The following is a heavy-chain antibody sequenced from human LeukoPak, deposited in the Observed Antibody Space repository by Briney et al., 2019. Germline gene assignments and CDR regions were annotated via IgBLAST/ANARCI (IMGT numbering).Heavy chain of an antibody. CDR2: IRNDGHYI. J-gene: IGHJ4*02. D-gene: IGHD6-19*01. V-gene: IGHV3-30*02. Sequence: GGSLRLSCAASGFTFSTSDMHWLRQAPGKGLEWVVYIRNDGHYIYYGDSVKGRFTISRDNAKNTLYLQMNSLRAEDTAVYYCARVLGGWYYFDYWGQGTLVTVSS. CDR3: ARVLGGWYYFDY. CDR1: GFTFSTSD.